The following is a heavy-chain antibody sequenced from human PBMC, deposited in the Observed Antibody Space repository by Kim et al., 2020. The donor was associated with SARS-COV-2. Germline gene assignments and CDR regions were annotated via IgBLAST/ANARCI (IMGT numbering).Heavy chain of an antibody. V-gene: IGHV1-3*01. Sequence: ASVKVSCKASGHSFTIYAIHWVRQAPGQRLEWMGWINAGNGHTKYSQKFQGRVTITRDTSASTAYMELSSLRSEDTAVYYCAGEGDDAFDIWGQGTMVTVSS. CDR3: AGEGDDAFDI. J-gene: IGHJ3*02. D-gene: IGHD2-21*01. CDR2: INAGNGHT. CDR1: GHSFTIYA.